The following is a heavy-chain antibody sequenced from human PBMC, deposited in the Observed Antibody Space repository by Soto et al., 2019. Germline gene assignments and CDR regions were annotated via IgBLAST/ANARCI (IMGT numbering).Heavy chain of an antibody. CDR1: GGSISSSSYY. J-gene: IGHJ4*02. V-gene: IGHV4-39*07. Sequence: PSETLSLTCTVSGGSISSSSYYWGWIRQPPGKGLEWIGSIYYSGSTYYNPSLQSRVAISVDTSKNQFSLKLSSVTAADTAVYYCARTDMKDDPGLDYWGQGTLVTVSS. CDR3: ARTDMKDDPGLDY. D-gene: IGHD2-15*01. CDR2: IYYSGST.